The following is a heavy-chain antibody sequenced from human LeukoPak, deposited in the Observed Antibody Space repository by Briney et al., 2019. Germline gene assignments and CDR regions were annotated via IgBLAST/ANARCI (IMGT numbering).Heavy chain of an antibody. CDR3: ARGHYDFWSGYSY. D-gene: IGHD3-3*01. CDR2: ISSSSYI. CDR1: GFTFSSYS. V-gene: IGHV3-21*01. Sequence: GGSLRLSCAASGFTFSSYSMNWVRQAPGKGLEWVSSISSSSYIYYADSVKGRFTISRDNAKNSLYLQMNSLRAEDTAVYYCARGHYDFWSGYSYWGQGTLVTVSS. J-gene: IGHJ4*02.